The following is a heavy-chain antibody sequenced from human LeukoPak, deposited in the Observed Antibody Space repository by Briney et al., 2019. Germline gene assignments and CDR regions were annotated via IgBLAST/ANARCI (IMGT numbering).Heavy chain of an antibody. Sequence: SETLSLTCTVSGGSISSYYWSWIRQPPGKGLEWIGYIYYSGSTNYNPSLKSRVTISVDTSKNQFSLKLSSVTAADTAVYYCARHGGGIAAAGTRYFQHWGQGTLVTVS. D-gene: IGHD6-13*01. CDR1: GGSISSYY. J-gene: IGHJ1*01. CDR3: ARHGGGIAAAGTRYFQH. V-gene: IGHV4-59*08. CDR2: IYYSGST.